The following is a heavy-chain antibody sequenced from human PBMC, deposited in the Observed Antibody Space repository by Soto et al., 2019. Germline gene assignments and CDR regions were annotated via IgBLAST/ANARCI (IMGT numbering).Heavy chain of an antibody. D-gene: IGHD2-15*01. CDR3: AGDIVVVVAATPVWWFDP. CDR1: GFTFSSYW. J-gene: IGHJ5*02. V-gene: IGHV3-7*05. CDR2: IKQDGSEK. Sequence: EVQLVESGGGLVQPGGSLRLSCAASGFTFSSYWMSWVRQAPGKGLEWVANIKQDGSEKYYVDSVKGRFTISRDNAKNSLYLQMNSLRAEDTAVYYCAGDIVVVVAATPVWWFDPWGQGTLVTVSS.